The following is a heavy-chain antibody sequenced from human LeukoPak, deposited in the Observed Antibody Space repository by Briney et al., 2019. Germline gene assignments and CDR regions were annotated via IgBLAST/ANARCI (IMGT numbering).Heavy chain of an antibody. V-gene: IGHV4-4*07. J-gene: IGHJ4*02. CDR1: GDSISSYY. CDR3: ARGQWLPVFDF. D-gene: IGHD3-22*01. Sequence: PSETLPLTCTVSGDSISSYYWSWIRQPAGKGLEWIGRIHPSGSTNYNPSLKSRVTLSVDTSKNQFSLKLSSVTAADTAVYYCARGQWLPVFDFWGQGTLVTVSS. CDR2: IHPSGST.